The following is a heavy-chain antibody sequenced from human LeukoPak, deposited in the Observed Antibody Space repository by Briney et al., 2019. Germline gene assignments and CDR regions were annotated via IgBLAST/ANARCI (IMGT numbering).Heavy chain of an antibody. CDR1: GFTFSSYA. CDR2: ISWNSGSI. CDR3: AKGRPTMVDNWFDP. D-gene: IGHD3-10*01. Sequence: PGGSLRLSCAASGFTFSSYAMHWVRQAPGKGLEWVSGISWNSGSIGYADSVKGRFTISRDNAKNSLYLQMNSLRAEDTALYYCAKGRPTMVDNWFDPWGQGTLVTVSS. V-gene: IGHV3-9*01. J-gene: IGHJ5*02.